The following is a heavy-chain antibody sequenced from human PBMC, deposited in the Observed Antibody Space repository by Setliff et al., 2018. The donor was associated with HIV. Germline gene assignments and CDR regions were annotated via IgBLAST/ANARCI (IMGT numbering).Heavy chain of an antibody. CDR2: INPNSGGT. J-gene: IGHJ3*02. Sequence: ASVKVSCKASGYTFTDYYMHWVRQAPGQGLEWMGWINPNSGGTNYAQKFQGWVTMTRDTSISTAYMELSRLRSDDTAVYYCARGGLVDSSGYYYRSGGAFDIWGQGTMVTGS. V-gene: IGHV1-2*04. D-gene: IGHD3-22*01. CDR1: GYTFTDYY. CDR3: ARGGLVDSSGYYYRSGGAFDI.